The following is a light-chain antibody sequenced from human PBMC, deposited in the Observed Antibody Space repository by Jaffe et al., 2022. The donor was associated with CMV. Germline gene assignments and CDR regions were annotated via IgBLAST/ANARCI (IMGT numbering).Light chain of an antibody. J-gene: IGKJ4*01. CDR2: EVS. Sequence: DIVLTQTPLSQAVTPGQPASISCKSSQSLLHSDGKTYLYWYLQKPGQSPQLLMYEVSGRFSGVPDKFTGSGSGTDFTLKISRVEAEDVGVYYCMQGRQLPLTFGGGTKVEIK. CDR1: QSLLHSDGKTY. V-gene: IGKV2-29*02. CDR3: MQGRQLPLT.